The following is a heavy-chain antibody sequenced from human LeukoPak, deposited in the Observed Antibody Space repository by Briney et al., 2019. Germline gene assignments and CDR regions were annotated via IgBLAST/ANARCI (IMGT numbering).Heavy chain of an antibody. CDR2: INSDGSIT. CDR1: GFTVSSTH. CDR3: ARDAVDTANAV. Sequence: SGGSLRLSCAASGFTVSSTHMVWVRQAPGKGLVWVSHINSDGSITSYADSVKGRFTISRDNAKNTLYLQMNSLRAEDTAVYYCARDAVDTANAVWGQGTTVTVSS. V-gene: IGHV3-74*01. D-gene: IGHD5-18*01. J-gene: IGHJ6*02.